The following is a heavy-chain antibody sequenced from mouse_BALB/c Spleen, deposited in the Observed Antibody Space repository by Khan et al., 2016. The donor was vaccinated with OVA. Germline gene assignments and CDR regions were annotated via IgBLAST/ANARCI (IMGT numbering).Heavy chain of an antibody. CDR2: IWSDGST. D-gene: IGHD2-10*01. Sequence: QVQLKQSGPGLAAPSQSLSITCTISGFSLTNYGVHWFRQPPGKGLEWLVVIWSDGSTNYNSVLKSRLTITKDNSQSQVFLKMNSLQTDDTAIYFCARQPYYHYNIMDYWGQGTSVTVSS. CDR3: ARQPYYHYNIMDY. J-gene: IGHJ4*01. V-gene: IGHV2-6-1*01. CDR1: GFSLTNYG.